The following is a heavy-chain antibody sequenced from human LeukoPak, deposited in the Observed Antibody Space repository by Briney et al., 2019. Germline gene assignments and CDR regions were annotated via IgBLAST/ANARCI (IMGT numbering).Heavy chain of an antibody. V-gene: IGHV4-38-2*01. J-gene: IGHJ4*02. Sequence: SETLSLTCAVSGYSISSGYYWGWIRQPPGKGLEWIGSIYHSGSTYYNPSLKSRATISVDTSKNQFSLKPSSVTAADTAVYYCARRSDGSGGDYWGQGTLVTVSS. CDR2: IYHSGST. CDR1: GYSISSGYY. D-gene: IGHD3-10*01. CDR3: ARRSDGSGGDY.